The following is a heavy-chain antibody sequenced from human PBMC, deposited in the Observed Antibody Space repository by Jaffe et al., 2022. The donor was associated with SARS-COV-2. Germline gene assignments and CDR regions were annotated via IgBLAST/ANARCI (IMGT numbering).Heavy chain of an antibody. J-gene: IGHJ4*02. CDR3: ARGMYSSNWYGALDY. V-gene: IGHV3-30*04. D-gene: IGHD6-13*01. Sequence: QVQLVESGGGVVQPGTSLRLSCAASGFMFNYYAMYWVRQAPGKGLEWVAVTSSDGSNKYYADSVKGRFTISRDISKTTLYLQMNSLRVEDTAVYYCARGMYSSNWYGALDYWGQGTLVTVSS. CDR2: TSSDGSNK. CDR1: GFMFNYYA.